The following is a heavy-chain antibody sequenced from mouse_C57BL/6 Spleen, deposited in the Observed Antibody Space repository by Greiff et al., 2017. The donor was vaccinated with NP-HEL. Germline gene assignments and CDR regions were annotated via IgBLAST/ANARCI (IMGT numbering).Heavy chain of an antibody. Sequence: EVQLQQSGPELVKPGASVKISCKASGYTFTDYYMNWVKQSHGKSLEWIGDINPNNGGTSYNQKFKGKATLTVDKSSSPAYMERRSLTSEDSAVYYCALYSNYGWFAYWGQGTRVTVSA. J-gene: IGHJ3*01. CDR3: ALYSNYGWFAY. CDR2: INPNNGGT. CDR1: GYTFTDYY. V-gene: IGHV1-26*01. D-gene: IGHD2-5*01.